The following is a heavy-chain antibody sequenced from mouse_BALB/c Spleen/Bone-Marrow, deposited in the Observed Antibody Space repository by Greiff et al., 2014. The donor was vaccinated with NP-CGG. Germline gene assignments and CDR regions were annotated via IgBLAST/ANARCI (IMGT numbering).Heavy chain of an antibody. Sequence: EVQGVESGAELVRPGALVKLSCKASGFNIKDYYMHWVMQRPEQGLDWIGWIDPESYNVIYDPKFQGKASLTADTSSNTAYLQLSSLTSEDTAVYYCARLSPYGGFDYWGQGTTLTVSS. D-gene: IGHD1-1*01. V-gene: IGHV14-1*02. CDR2: IDPESYNV. CDR3: ARLSPYGGFDY. CDR1: GFNIKDYY. J-gene: IGHJ2*01.